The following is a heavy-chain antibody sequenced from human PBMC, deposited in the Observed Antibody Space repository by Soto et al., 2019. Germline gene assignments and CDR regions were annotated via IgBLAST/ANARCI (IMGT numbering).Heavy chain of an antibody. J-gene: IGHJ4*02. D-gene: IGHD5-12*01. Sequence: GGSLRLSCAASGFTFSDYYMSWIRQAPGKGLEWVSYISSSSSYTNYADSVKGRFTISRDNAKNSLYLQMNSLRAEDTAVYYCARDGKDGYNNFDYWGQGTLVTVSS. CDR3: ARDGKDGYNNFDY. V-gene: IGHV3-11*06. CDR1: GFTFSDYY. CDR2: ISSSSSYT.